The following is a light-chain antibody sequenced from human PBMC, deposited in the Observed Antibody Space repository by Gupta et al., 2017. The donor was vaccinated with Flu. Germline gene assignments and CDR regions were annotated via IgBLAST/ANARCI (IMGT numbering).Light chain of an antibody. CDR1: QSINNW. V-gene: IGKV1-5*03. Sequence: DIQMTQSPSTLSASVGDRVTITCRASQSINNWLAWYQQNPGKAPKLLIYKASSLQSGVPSRFSGSGSGTELTLTISSLQPDDFAIDYCHQYNSYSPETFGQGTKLEIK. CDR2: KAS. CDR3: HQYNSYSPET. J-gene: IGKJ2*01.